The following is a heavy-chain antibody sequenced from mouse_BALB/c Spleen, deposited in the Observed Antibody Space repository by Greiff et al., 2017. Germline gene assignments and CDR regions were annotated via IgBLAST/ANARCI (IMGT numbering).Heavy chain of an antibody. CDR1: GFTFSSYG. CDR3: ARDYFDY. Sequence: EVQVVESGGGLVQPGGSLKLSCAASGFTFSSYGMSWVRQTPDKRLELVATINSNGGSTYYPDSVKGRFTISRDNAKNTLYLQMSSLKSEDTAMYYCARDYFDYWGQGTTLTVSS. V-gene: IGHV5-6-3*01. J-gene: IGHJ2*01. CDR2: INSNGGST.